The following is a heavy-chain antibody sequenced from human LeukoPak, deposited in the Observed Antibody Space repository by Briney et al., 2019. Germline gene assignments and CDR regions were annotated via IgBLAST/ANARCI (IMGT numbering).Heavy chain of an antibody. J-gene: IGHJ4*02. CDR2: ISRSGGNT. Sequence: GGSLRLSCAASGFNFSTYAMSWVRQAPGKGLEWVSAISRSGGNTYYADSVKGRFTISRDNARNSLYLQMNSLRAEDTAVYYCARDLGRGFDYWGQGTLITVSA. CDR1: GFNFSTYA. D-gene: IGHD1-1*01. CDR3: ARDLGRGFDY. V-gene: IGHV3-23*01.